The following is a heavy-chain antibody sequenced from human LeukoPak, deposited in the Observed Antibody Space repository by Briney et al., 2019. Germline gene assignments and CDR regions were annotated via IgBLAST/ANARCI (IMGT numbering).Heavy chain of an antibody. CDR2: IIPIFGTA. V-gene: IGHV1-69*13. CDR1: GGTFSSYA. D-gene: IGHD3-22*01. Sequence: ASVKVSCKASGGTFSSYAISWVRQAPGQGLEWMGGIIPIFGTANYAQKFQGRVTITADESTSTAYMELSSLRSEDTAVYYCARRAYYYDSSGYSPFGYWGQGTLVTVSS. CDR3: ARRAYYYDSSGYSPFGY. J-gene: IGHJ4*02.